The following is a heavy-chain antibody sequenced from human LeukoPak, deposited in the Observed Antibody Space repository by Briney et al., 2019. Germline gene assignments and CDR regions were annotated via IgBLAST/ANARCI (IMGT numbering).Heavy chain of an antibody. CDR3: AKDLEQSYNGWSTSYDA. CDR2: ISSGADTT. D-gene: IGHD6-19*01. J-gene: IGHJ5*02. Sequence: PGGSVRLSCTTPGFAFSNYAMRWVRQVAGKRLERVSAISSGADTTGYADSVKARFTISRDNFKSTMSLQMNSLRVEDTAVYYCAKDLEQSYNGWSTSYDAWGPGTVVTVSS. V-gene: IGHV3-23*01. CDR1: GFAFSNYA.